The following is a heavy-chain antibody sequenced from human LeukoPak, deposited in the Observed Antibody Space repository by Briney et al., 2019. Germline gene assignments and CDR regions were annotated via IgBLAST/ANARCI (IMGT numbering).Heavy chain of an antibody. D-gene: IGHD5-24*01. CDR1: GFTFYTHG. V-gene: IGHV3-30*02. CDR2: TRYDGSKE. J-gene: IGHJ4*02. Sequence: GGSLRLSCVASGFTFYTHGMHWVRQAPGKGLEWLAFTRYDGSKEFYTDSVKGRFTISRDNSKDTLYLQMNSLRAEDTAVYYCARETPRRGETRDGYRWGQGTLVTVSS. CDR3: ARETPRRGETRDGYR.